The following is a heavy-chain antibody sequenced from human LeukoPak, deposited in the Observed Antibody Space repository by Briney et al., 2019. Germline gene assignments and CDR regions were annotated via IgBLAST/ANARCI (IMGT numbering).Heavy chain of an antibody. D-gene: IGHD4-17*01. Sequence: SETLSLTCTVSSGSISSSSYYWGWIRQPPGKGLEWIGSIYYSGSTYYNPSLKSRVTISVDTSKNQFSLKLSSVTAADTAVYYCARALYGDGNVGLDYWGQGTLVTVSS. J-gene: IGHJ4*02. CDR3: ARALYGDGNVGLDY. CDR1: SGSISSSSYY. CDR2: IYYSGST. V-gene: IGHV4-39*07.